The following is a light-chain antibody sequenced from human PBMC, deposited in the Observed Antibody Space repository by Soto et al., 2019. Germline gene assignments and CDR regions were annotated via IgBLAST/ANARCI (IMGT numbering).Light chain of an antibody. V-gene: IGKV3-20*01. CDR3: QQYGGSPRT. Sequence: EIVLTQSPGTLSLSPGERATLSCRASQSVSSYLAWYQQKPGQAPRLLIYGASSRPTGIPDRFSGSGSGTDFSLSIGILEPEDFAVYYCQQYGGSPRTFGQGTKVEIK. J-gene: IGKJ2*01. CDR2: GAS. CDR1: QSVSSY.